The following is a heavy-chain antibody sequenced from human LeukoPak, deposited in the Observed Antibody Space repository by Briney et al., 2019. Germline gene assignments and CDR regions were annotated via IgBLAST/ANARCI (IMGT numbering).Heavy chain of an antibody. J-gene: IGHJ4*02. CDR2: ISGSGGST. CDR3: ATGGLRYFVH. D-gene: IGHD3-9*01. CDR1: GFTFDDYG. V-gene: IGHV3-23*01. Sequence: GGSLRLSCAASGFTFDDYGMSWVRQAPGKGLEWVSAISGSGGSTYYADSVKGRFTISRDNSKNTLYLQMNSLRAEDTAVYYCATGGLRYFVHWGQGTLVTVSS.